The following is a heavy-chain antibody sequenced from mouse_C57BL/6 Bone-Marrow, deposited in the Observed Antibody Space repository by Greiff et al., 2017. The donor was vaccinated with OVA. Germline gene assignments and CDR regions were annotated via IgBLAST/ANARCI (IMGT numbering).Heavy chain of an antibody. J-gene: IGHJ3*01. CDR3: ARSKDYDGAY. V-gene: IGHV1-50*01. CDR1: GYTFTSYW. D-gene: IGHD2-4*01. CDR2: IDPSDSYT. Sequence: QVQLQQPGAELVKPGASVKLSCKASGYTFTSYWMQWVKQRPGQGLEWIGEIDPSDSYTNYNQKFKGKATLTVDTSSSTAYMQLSSLTSEDSAVHYCARSKDYDGAYWGQGTLVTVSA.